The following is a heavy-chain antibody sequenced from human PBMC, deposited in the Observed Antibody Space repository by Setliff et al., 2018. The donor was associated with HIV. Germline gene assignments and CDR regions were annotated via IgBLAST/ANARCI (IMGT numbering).Heavy chain of an antibody. J-gene: IGHJ5*02. CDR1: GGTFSSYA. Sequence: SVKVSCKASGGTFSSYAISWVRRAPGQGPEWMGAIIPIFGTTKYAQRFQGRVTITADASTSTAYMELSSLRSEDTAVYYCARTWGAGVTGYWFEPWGQGTRVTVSS. V-gene: IGHV1-69*13. CDR3: ARTWGAGVTGYWFEP. D-gene: IGHD3-9*01. CDR2: IIPIFGTT.